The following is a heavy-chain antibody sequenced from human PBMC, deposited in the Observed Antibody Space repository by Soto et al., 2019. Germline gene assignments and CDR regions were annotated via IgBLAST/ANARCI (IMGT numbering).Heavy chain of an antibody. D-gene: IGHD3-3*01. CDR2: ISGSGGST. CDR3: AKGHTLLRFLEWLSLVYGMDV. Sequence: GGSLRLSCAASGFTFSSYAMSWVRQAPGKGLEWVSAISGSGGSTYYADSVKGRFTISRDNSKNTLYLQMNSLRAEDTAVYYCAKGHTLLRFLEWLSLVYGMDVWGQGTTVTVSS. J-gene: IGHJ6*02. CDR1: GFTFSSYA. V-gene: IGHV3-23*01.